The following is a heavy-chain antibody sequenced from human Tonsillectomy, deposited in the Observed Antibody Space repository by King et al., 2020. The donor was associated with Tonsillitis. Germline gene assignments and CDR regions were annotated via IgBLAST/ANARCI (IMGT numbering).Heavy chain of an antibody. CDR2: IKQDGSEK. Sequence: DVQLVESGGGLVQPGGSLRLSCVASGFTFSLYWMSWVRQAPGKGLEWVANIKQDGSEKYYVDSVKGRVTLSRDNAKNSLYLQMNNLRAEDTAVYYCARRTYYYDSSGPITAFDIWGQGTMVTVSS. D-gene: IGHD3-22*01. J-gene: IGHJ3*02. CDR1: GFTFSLYW. V-gene: IGHV3-7*03. CDR3: ARRTYYYDSSGPITAFDI.